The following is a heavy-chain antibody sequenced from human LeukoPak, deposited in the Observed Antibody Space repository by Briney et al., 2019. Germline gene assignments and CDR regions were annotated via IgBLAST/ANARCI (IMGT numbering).Heavy chain of an antibody. CDR3: ARGYGSGSYKREKKNHKRNYYYYMDV. CDR2: ISGYNGKT. V-gene: IGHV1-18*01. J-gene: IGHJ6*03. D-gene: IGHD3-10*01. CDR1: GYTFNTYG. Sequence: GASVKVSCKASGYTFNTYGITWVRQAPGQGLEWMGWISGYNGKTKYAQKLQDRVTMTTDTSTTTAYMELRSLRSDDTAVYYCARGYGSGSYKREKKNHKRNYYYYMDVWGKGTTVTISS.